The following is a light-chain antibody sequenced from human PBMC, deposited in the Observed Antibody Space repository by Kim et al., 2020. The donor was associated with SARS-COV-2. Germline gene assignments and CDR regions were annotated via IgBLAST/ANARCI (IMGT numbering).Light chain of an antibody. Sequence: GRSVAISCSGSSSNIGNNYVSWYQQLPGSAPKLFIYDNNERPSGIPDRFSGSTSGTSATLGITGLHTGDEGVYYCATWDSSLSAVVFGGGTKVTVL. CDR1: SSNIGNNY. V-gene: IGLV1-51*01. J-gene: IGLJ2*01. CDR3: ATWDSSLSAVV. CDR2: DNN.